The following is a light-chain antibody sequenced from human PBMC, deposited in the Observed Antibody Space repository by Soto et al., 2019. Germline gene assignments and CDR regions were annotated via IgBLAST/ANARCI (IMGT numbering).Light chain of an antibody. V-gene: IGKV1-39*01. CDR3: QQYNSYSWT. CDR2: AAS. CDR1: QSISSY. Sequence: DIQMTPSTSSLSASVGDRVTITCRASQSISSYLNWYQQKPGKAPKLLIYAASSLQSGVPSRFSGSRSGTEFTLTISSLQPDDFATYYCQQYNSYSWTFGQGAK. J-gene: IGKJ1*01.